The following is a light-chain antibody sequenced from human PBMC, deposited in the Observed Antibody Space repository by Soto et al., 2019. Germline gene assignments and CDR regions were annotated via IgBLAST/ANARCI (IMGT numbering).Light chain of an antibody. CDR2: DDS. V-gene: IGLV3-21*02. CDR3: QVWFSSRDLLV. J-gene: IGLJ3*02. CDR1: NVGNQR. Sequence: SYELTQPRSVSVAPGQTARITCGGSNVGNQRVHWYRQRPGQAPVLAVFDDSDRPSGIPERFSGSKSGNTATLTINRVEAGDEADYYCQVWFSSRDLLVFGGGTKLTVL.